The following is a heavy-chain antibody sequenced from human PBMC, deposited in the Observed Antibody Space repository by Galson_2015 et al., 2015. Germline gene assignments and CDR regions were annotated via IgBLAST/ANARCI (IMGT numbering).Heavy chain of an antibody. Sequence: SLRLSCAASGFTFSDYYMSWIRQAPGKGLEWVSYISSSSSYTNYADSVKGRFTISRDNAKNSLYLQMNSLRAEDTAVYYCARLRSSWYLHFDYWGQGTLVTVSS. V-gene: IGHV3-11*03. D-gene: IGHD6-13*01. CDR1: GFTFSDYY. CDR2: ISSSSSYT. J-gene: IGHJ4*02. CDR3: ARLRSSWYLHFDY.